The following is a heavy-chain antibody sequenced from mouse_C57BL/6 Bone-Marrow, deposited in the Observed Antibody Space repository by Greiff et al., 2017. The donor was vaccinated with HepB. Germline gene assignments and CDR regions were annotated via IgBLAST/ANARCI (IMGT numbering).Heavy chain of an antibody. V-gene: IGHV1-69*01. CDR1: GYTFTSYW. Sequence: QVQLQQSGAELVMPGASVKLSCKASGYTFTSYWMHWVKQRPGQGLEWIGEIDPSDSYTNYNQKFKGKSTLTVDKSSSTAYMQLSSLTSEDSAVYYCARFITTVDLFDYWGQGTTLTVSS. D-gene: IGHD1-1*01. J-gene: IGHJ2*01. CDR3: ARFITTVDLFDY. CDR2: IDPSDSYT.